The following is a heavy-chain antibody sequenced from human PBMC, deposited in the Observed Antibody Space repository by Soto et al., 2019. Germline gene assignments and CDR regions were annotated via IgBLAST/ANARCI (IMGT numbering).Heavy chain of an antibody. D-gene: IGHD3-22*01. Sequence: QVQLVQSGAEVKKPGSSVKVSCKASGGTFSSYAISWVRQAPGQGLEWMGGIIPIFGTANYAQKFQGRVTITADESTSTAYMELSSLRSEDTAVYYCARELAYYYDSSGSIFDHWGQGTLVTVSS. J-gene: IGHJ5*02. CDR2: IIPIFGTA. V-gene: IGHV1-69*01. CDR1: GGTFSSYA. CDR3: ARELAYYYDSSGSIFDH.